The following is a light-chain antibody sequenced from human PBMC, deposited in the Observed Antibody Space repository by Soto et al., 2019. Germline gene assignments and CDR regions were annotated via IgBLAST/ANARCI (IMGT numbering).Light chain of an antibody. CDR1: SSDIGGYSY. Sequence: QSALTQPASVSGSPGQSITISCTGTSSDIGGYSYVSWYQQHPGKAPKLIIYEVSDRPAGVSNRFSGSKSGNTASLTISGLQAEDEADYYCSSYTSSSTRVFGGGTKLTVL. CDR3: SSYTSSSTRV. CDR2: EVS. J-gene: IGLJ3*02. V-gene: IGLV2-14*01.